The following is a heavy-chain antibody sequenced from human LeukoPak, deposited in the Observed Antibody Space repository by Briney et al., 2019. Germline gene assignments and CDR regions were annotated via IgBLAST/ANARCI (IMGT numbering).Heavy chain of an antibody. CDR1: GGSISSYY. CDR2: IYYSGGT. J-gene: IGHJ6*03. Sequence: SESLSLTCTVSGGSISSYYLSWIRQPPGKGLEWIGCIYYSGGTNYNPSLKSRVTISVDTSKNQFSLKLSSVTAADTAVYYCARDGKAARPNYYYYYMDVWGKGTTVTVSS. CDR3: ARDGKAARPNYYYYYMDV. V-gene: IGHV4-59*01. D-gene: IGHD6-6*01.